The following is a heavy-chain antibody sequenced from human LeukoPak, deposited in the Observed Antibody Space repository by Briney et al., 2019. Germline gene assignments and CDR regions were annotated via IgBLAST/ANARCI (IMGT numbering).Heavy chain of an antibody. J-gene: IGHJ3*02. CDR1: GFTFSNAW. CDR3: TTVPEYYYDSSGPAGAFDI. Sequence: GGSLRLSCAASGFTFSNAWMSWVRQAPGKGLEWVGRIKSKTDGGTTDYAAPVKGRFTISRDDSKNTLYLQMNSLKTEDTAVYYCTTVPEYYYDSSGPAGAFDIWGQGTMVTVSS. V-gene: IGHV3-15*01. D-gene: IGHD3-22*01. CDR2: IKSKTDGGTT.